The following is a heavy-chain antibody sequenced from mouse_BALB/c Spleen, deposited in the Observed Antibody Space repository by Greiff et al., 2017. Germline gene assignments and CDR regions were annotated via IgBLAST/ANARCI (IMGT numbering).Heavy chain of an antibody. Sequence: VMLVESGAELARPGASVKMSCKASGYTFTSYTMHWVKQRPGQGLEWIGYINPSSGYTNYNQKFKDKATLTADKSSSTAYMQLSSLTSEDSAVYYCARYGSSYGYFDVWGAGTTVTVSS. V-gene: IGHV1-4*01. CDR3: ARYGSSYGYFDV. CDR1: GYTFTSYT. J-gene: IGHJ1*01. CDR2: INPSSGYT. D-gene: IGHD1-1*01.